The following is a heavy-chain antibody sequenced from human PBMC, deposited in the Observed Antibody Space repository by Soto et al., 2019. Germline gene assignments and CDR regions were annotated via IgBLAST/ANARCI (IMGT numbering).Heavy chain of an antibody. Sequence: GESLKISCKGSGYSFTSYWISWVRQMPGKGLEWMGRIDPSDSYTNYSPSFQGHVNISDDKSISTAYMQWSSLKASDTDMYYCASSHDNWTDPWFDPWGQGTMV. J-gene: IGHJ5*02. CDR1: GYSFTSYW. V-gene: IGHV5-10-1*01. CDR2: IDPSDSYT. CDR3: ASSHDNWTDPWFDP. D-gene: IGHD1-1*01.